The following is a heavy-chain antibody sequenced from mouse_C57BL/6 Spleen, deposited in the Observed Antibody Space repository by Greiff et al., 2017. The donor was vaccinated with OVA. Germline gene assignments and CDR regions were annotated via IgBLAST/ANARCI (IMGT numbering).Heavy chain of an antibody. Sequence: VQLQQSGAELVKPGASVKISCEASGYAFSSYWMNWVKQRPGKGLEWIGQIYPGDGDTNYNGKFKGKATLTADKSSSTAYMQLSSLTSEDSAVYFCARTPYSNFPFDYWGQGTTLTVSS. CDR3: ARTPYSNFPFDY. D-gene: IGHD2-5*01. CDR1: GYAFSSYW. V-gene: IGHV1-80*01. CDR2: IYPGDGDT. J-gene: IGHJ2*01.